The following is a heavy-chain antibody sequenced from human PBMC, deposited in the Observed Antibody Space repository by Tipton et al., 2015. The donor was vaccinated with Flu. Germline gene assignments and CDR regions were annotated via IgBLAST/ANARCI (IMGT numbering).Heavy chain of an antibody. V-gene: IGHV4-59*08. D-gene: IGHD4-11*01. CDR3: ARRDYSNYVSQPKNWFDL. J-gene: IGHJ5*02. CDR1: GGSIGSYY. CDR2: VFHSGSK. Sequence: GLVKPSETLSLTCTVSGGSIGSYYWNWIRQPPGEGLEWIGNVFHSGSKYYNPSLRSRVTISVDTSKNQFSLKMSSVTAADTAVYFCARRDYSNYVSQPKNWFDLWGQGILVTVSA.